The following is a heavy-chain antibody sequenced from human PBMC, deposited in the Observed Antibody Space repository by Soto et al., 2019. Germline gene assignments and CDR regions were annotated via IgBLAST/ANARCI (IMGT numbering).Heavy chain of an antibody. CDR2: IYYSGST. D-gene: IGHD2-2*02. CDR1: GYCMISGCDD. V-gene: IGHV4-31*03. Sequence: SLAITFTVSGYCMISGCDDWSWFRHHPETGLEWIGYIYYSGSTYYNPSLKSRIDISLDTSNNQLSLRMGSVTAVDKAVYYCATGAAWAYLTAYWGPGLLVTVSS. CDR3: ATGAAWAYLTAY. J-gene: IGHJ4*02.